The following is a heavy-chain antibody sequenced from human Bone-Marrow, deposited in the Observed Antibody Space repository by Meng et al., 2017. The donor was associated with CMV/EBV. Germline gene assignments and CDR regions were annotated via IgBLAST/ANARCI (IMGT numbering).Heavy chain of an antibody. Sequence: GSLRLSCAVYGGSFSGYYWSWIRQPPGKGLEWIGEINHSGSTNYNPSLKSRVTISVDTSKNQFSLKLSSVTAADTAVYYCARDKKQWLVASRYYGMDVWGQGTTVTVSS. J-gene: IGHJ6*02. V-gene: IGHV4-34*01. CDR2: INHSGST. CDR3: ARDKKQWLVASRYYGMDV. D-gene: IGHD6-19*01. CDR1: GGSFSGYY.